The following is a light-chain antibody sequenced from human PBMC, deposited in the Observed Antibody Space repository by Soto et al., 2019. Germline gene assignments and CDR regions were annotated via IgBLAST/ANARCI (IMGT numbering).Light chain of an antibody. V-gene: IGKV3-20*01. J-gene: IGKJ2*01. Sequence: EIVLTQSPGTLSLSPGERATLSCRASQSVSSSYLAWYQQKPGQAPRLLIYGASSRATGIPDRFSGSWSGTDFTLTISRLEPEDFAVYYCHQYGSSPLYTFGQGTKLEIK. CDR2: GAS. CDR3: HQYGSSPLYT. CDR1: QSVSSSY.